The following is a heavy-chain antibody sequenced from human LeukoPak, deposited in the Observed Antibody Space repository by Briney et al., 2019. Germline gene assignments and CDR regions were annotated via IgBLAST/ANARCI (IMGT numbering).Heavy chain of an antibody. CDR2: ISNDGSNK. CDR3: VRDGGAVGNIDY. D-gene: IGHD3-16*01. J-gene: IGHJ4*02. Sequence: PGGSLRLSCAASGFTFSTYAMHWVRQAPGKGLEWVAVISNDGSNKDYADSVKGRFTISRDNAANSLYLQMNSLRAEDTAVYYCVRDGGAVGNIDYWGQGTLLTVSS. CDR1: GFTFSTYA. V-gene: IGHV3-30-3*01.